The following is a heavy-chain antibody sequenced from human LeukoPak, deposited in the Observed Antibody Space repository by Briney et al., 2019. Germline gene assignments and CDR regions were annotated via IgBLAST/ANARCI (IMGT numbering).Heavy chain of an antibody. Sequence: SETLSLTCTVSSGSISSYYWTWIRQPAGKGLEWIGHIYTSGSTNYNPSLKSRVTMSVDTSKNQFSLKLSSVTAADTAVYYRARDWNYGSGDAFDIWGQGTMVTVSS. D-gene: IGHD3-10*01. V-gene: IGHV4-4*07. CDR3: ARDWNYGSGDAFDI. CDR1: SGSISSYY. J-gene: IGHJ3*02. CDR2: IYTSGST.